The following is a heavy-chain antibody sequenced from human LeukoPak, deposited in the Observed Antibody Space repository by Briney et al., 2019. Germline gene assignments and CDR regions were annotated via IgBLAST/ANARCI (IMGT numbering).Heavy chain of an antibody. CDR3: ARGLEIVGATTNWFDP. J-gene: IGHJ5*02. CDR1: GYTFTGYY. Sequence: GASVKVSCKASGYTFTGYYMHWVRQAPGQGLGWMGWINPNSGGTNYAQKFQGRVTMTRDTFISTAYMELSRLRSDDTAVYYCARGLEIVGATTNWFDPWGQGTLVTVSS. CDR2: INPNSGGT. D-gene: IGHD1-26*01. V-gene: IGHV1-2*02.